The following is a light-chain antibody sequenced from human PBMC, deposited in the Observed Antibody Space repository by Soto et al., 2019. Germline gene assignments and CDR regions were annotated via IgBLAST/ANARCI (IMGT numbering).Light chain of an antibody. Sequence: EIVMTQSPATLSVSPGERATLSCRASQSVSNNLAWYQQKPGQAPRLLIYATSARATGIPDRFSGSGSGTDFTLTISGLEPEDSAVYYCQQYGNSRGTFGQGTKVDI. CDR3: QQYGNSRGT. CDR1: QSVSNN. CDR2: ATS. J-gene: IGKJ1*01. V-gene: IGKV3-20*01.